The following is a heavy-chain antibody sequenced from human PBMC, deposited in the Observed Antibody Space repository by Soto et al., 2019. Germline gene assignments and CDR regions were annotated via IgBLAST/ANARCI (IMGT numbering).Heavy chain of an antibody. CDR3: ARLLPAAAIAPGYYGMDV. Sequence: QVQLVQSGAEVKKPGSSVKVSCKASGGTFSSYAISWVRQAPGQGLEWMGGIIPIFGTANYAQKFQGRVTITADESRSTAYMELSSLRSEDTAVYYCARLLPAAAIAPGYYGMDVWGQGTTVTVSS. CDR2: IIPIFGTA. V-gene: IGHV1-69*01. D-gene: IGHD2-2*02. CDR1: GGTFSSYA. J-gene: IGHJ6*02.